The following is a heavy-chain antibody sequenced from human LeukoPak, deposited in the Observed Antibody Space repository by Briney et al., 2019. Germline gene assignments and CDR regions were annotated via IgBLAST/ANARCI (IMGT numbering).Heavy chain of an antibody. CDR3: ARAAVLRGVMANWFDP. D-gene: IGHD3-16*01. V-gene: IGHV4-31*03. CDR1: GGSISSGGYY. CDR2: IDYRGSA. J-gene: IGHJ5*02. Sequence: PSQTLSLTCSVSGGSISSGGYYWNWIRQQPGKGLEWIGYIDYRGSAYYNPSLKSRVIMSVDTSKNQFSLRVPSATAADTALYSCARAAVLRGVMANWFDPWGRGTLVTVSS.